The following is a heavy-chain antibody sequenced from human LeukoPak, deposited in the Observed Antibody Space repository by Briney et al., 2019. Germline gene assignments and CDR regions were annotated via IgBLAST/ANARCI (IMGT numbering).Heavy chain of an antibody. V-gene: IGHV4-39*01. CDR3: ARSPHYYYYGMDV. J-gene: IGHJ6*02. CDR1: GGSISSSSYY. Sequence: VKPSETLSLTCTVSGGSISSSSYYWGWLRQPPGKGLEWIGSIYYSVSTYYNPSLESRVTISVDTSKNQFSLKLSSVTAADTAVYYCARSPHYYYYGMDVWGQGTTVTVSS. CDR2: IYYSVST.